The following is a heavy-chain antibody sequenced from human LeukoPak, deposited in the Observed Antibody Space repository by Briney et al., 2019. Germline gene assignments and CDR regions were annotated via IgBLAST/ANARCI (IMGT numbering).Heavy chain of an antibody. V-gene: IGHV5-51*01. D-gene: IGHD3-22*01. CDR3: ARHSYDSSGYYPIDY. J-gene: IGHJ4*02. CDR2: IYPGDSDT. Sequence: GESLKISCKGSGYSFTSYWIGWVRQMPGKGLEWMGIIYPGDSDTRYSPSFQGQVTISADKSISTAYLQWSSLKASDTAMYYCARHSYDSSGYYPIDYWGQGTLVTASS. CDR1: GYSFTSYW.